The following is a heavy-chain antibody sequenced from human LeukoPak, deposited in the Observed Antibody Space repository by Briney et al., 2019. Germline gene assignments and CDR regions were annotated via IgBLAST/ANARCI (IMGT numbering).Heavy chain of an antibody. V-gene: IGHV4-39*01. CDR2: IYYSGNT. J-gene: IGHJ4*02. D-gene: IGHD3-10*01. CDR1: GGSISGTTSY. CDR3: ATLLSPPRDY. Sequence: SETLSLTCTVSGGSISGTTSYWGWIRQPPGKGLQWIGSIYYSGNTDYNPSLKSRVTISVDTSKNQFSLTLNSVTAADTAVYYCATLLSPPRDYWGQGTLVTVSS.